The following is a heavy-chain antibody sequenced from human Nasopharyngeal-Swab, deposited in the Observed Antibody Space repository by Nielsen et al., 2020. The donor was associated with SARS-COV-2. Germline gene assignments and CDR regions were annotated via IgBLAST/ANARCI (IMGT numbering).Heavy chain of an antibody. D-gene: IGHD6-6*01. J-gene: IGHJ5*02. CDR2: VKQDGSEK. CDR1: GFSFSNYL. V-gene: IGHV3-7*01. Sequence: GGSLRLSCAASGFSFSNYLMSWVRQTPGDGLEWVASVKQDGSEKHYVDSVKGRFTISRDNANNSLYLQMDGLRAEDTGVYYCPRGRDMIASRPFWFDPWGQGTLVTVSS. CDR3: PRGRDMIASRPFWFDP.